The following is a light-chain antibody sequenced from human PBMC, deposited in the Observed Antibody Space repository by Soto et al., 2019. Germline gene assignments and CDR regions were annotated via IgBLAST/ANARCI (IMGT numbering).Light chain of an antibody. J-gene: IGLJ2*01. V-gene: IGLV2-14*01. CDR3: CSYTTSGTLV. CDR1: SSVVGAYNY. CDR2: EVR. Sequence: QSALTQPASVSESPGQSITISCIATSSVVGAYNYVSWYQQHPGKAPKVLIYEVRNRPSGVSNRFSGSKTGNTASLTISGLQAEDEADHYCCSYTTSGTLVFGGGTKVTVL.